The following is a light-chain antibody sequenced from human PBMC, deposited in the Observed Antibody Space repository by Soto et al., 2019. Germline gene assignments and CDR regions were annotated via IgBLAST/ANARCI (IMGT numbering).Light chain of an antibody. CDR2: EVS. J-gene: IGLJ2*01. V-gene: IGLV2-8*01. Sequence: QSVLTQPASVSGSPGQSITVSCTGTSTDVGRYNLVSWYQQHPGKAPKLMIYEVSKRPSGVPDRFSGSKSGNTASLTVSGLQAEDEADYYCSSYAGGNNLVFGGGTKLTVL. CDR1: STDVGRYNL. CDR3: SSYAGGNNLV.